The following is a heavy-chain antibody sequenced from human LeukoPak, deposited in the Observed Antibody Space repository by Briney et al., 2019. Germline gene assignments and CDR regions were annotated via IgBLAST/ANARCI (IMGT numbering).Heavy chain of an antibody. J-gene: IGHJ3*02. V-gene: IGHV3-23*01. D-gene: IGHD3-10*01. CDR2: ISGSGGST. CDR1: GFTFSSYA. CDR3: AKHYYGSGSYYDAFDI. Sequence: PGGSLRLSCAASGFTFSSYAMSWVRQAPGKGLEWVSAISGSGGSTYYADSVKGRFTISRDNSKNTLYPQMNSLRAEDTAVYYCAKHYYGSGSYYDAFDIWGQGKRVTVSS.